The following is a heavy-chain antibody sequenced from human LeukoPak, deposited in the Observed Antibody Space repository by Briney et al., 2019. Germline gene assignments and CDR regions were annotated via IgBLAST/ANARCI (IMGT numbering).Heavy chain of an antibody. D-gene: IGHD6-19*01. CDR1: GYSISSGYY. J-gene: IGHJ6*03. Sequence: PSETLSLTCAVSGYSISSGYYWGWIRQPPGKGLEWIGSIYHSGSTYYNPSLKSRVTISVGTSKNQFSLKLSSVTAADTAVYYCARTAVAGSYYYYMDVWGKGTTVTVSS. V-gene: IGHV4-38-2*01. CDR3: ARTAVAGSYYYYMDV. CDR2: IYHSGST.